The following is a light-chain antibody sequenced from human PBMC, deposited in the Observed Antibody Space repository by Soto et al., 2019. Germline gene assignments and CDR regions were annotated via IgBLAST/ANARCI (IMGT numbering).Light chain of an antibody. CDR2: DVR. Sequence: QSALTQPASVSGSPGQSITISCTGTSSEVSGNNYVSWYQQHPGQAPKLLIYDVRHRPSGVSNRISGSKSGNTVSLTISGLQTEDEADYYCSSYLSSSTYVFGSGTKVTVL. CDR3: SSYLSSSTYV. CDR1: SSEVSGNNY. V-gene: IGLV2-14*01. J-gene: IGLJ1*01.